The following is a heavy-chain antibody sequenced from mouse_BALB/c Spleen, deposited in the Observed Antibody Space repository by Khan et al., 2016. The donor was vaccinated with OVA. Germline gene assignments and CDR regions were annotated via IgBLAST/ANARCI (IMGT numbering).Heavy chain of an antibody. J-gene: IGHJ3*01. CDR3: ARDGYSPWFAY. V-gene: IGHV14-1*02. CDR1: GFNIKDYY. CDR2: IDPENGNT. D-gene: IGHD2-3*01. Sequence: VQLKESGAELVRPGALVKLSCKASGFNIKDYYMHWVKQRPEQGLVWIGRIDPENGNTIYDPKFQGKASITSDTSSNTAYLQLSSLTSEDTAVYYCARDGYSPWFAYWGQGLWSLSLQ.